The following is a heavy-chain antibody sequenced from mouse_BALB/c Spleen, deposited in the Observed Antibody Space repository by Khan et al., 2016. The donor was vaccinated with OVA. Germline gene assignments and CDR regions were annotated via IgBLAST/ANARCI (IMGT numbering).Heavy chain of an antibody. V-gene: IGHV3-2*02. CDR2: ISYSGST. CDR1: GYSITSGYG. J-gene: IGHJ2*01. CDR3: ARTARIKY. Sequence: VQLKQSGPGLVKPSQSLYLTCTVTGYSITSGYGWNWIRQFPGNKLEWMGYISYSGSTNYNPYLKSRISITRDTSKNQFFLQLNSVTTEDTATYYCARTARIKYWGQGTTLTVSS. D-gene: IGHD1-2*01.